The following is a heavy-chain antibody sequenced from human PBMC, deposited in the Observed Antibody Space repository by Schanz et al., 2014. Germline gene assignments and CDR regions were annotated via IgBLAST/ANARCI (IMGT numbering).Heavy chain of an antibody. J-gene: IGHJ5*02. CDR2: IIPFLSIA. Sequence: QVQLVQSGAEVKKPGSTVKVSCKASGGTFNDYTFTWVRQAPGLGLEWMGRIIPFLSIANYAHKFQGRITITADNSTNTIYLELPTLTSEDTALYYCAREGRTYGQGWFDTWGQGTLITVSS. V-gene: IGHV1-69*08. CDR3: AREGRTYGQGWFDT. D-gene: IGHD3-16*01. CDR1: GGTFNDYT.